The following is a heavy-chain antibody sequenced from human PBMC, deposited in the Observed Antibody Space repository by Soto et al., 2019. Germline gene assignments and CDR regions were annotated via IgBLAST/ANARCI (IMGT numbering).Heavy chain of an antibody. D-gene: IGHD2-15*01. CDR1: GFTFSSYW. J-gene: IGHJ4*02. V-gene: IGHV3-74*01. CDR3: VRTSLVVAAATREDY. CDR2: INSDGSST. Sequence: EVQLVESGGGLVQPGGSLRLSCAASGFTFSSYWMHWVRQAPGKGLVWVSRINSDGSSTSYADSVKGRFTISRDNAKNTLSLQMNSLRAEDTAVYYCVRTSLVVAAATREDYWGQGTLVNVSS.